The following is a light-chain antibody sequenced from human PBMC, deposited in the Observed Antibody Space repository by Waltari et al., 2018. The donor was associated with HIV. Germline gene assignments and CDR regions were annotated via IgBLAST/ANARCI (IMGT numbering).Light chain of an antibody. V-gene: IGLV2-14*01. J-gene: IGLJ3*02. CDR2: EVS. CDR1: SSDVGGYNY. Sequence: QSALTQPASVSGSPGTSITISCPGTSSDVGGYNYVSWYQQHPGKAPKFSIYEVSNRPSGFSNRFSGSKSGNTASLTISGLQADDEADYYCSSYTSNTFWVFGGGTKLTVL. CDR3: SSYTSNTFWV.